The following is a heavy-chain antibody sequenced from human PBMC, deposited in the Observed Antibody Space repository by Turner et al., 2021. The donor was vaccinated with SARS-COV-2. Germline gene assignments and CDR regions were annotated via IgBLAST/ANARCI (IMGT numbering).Heavy chain of an antibody. D-gene: IGHD3-10*01. V-gene: IGHV3-33*01. Sequence: QVQLVDSGGGVVQSGRTLRLSCAASIFTFSSYGMPWVRQPPGKGLEWVALIWYDGSNKYYADSVKGRFTISRDNSKNTLYLQMSSLRAEDTAVYYCARDLFQDYGSGSYRLDYWGQGTLVTVSS. CDR1: IFTFSSYG. CDR2: IWYDGSNK. J-gene: IGHJ4*02. CDR3: ARDLFQDYGSGSYRLDY.